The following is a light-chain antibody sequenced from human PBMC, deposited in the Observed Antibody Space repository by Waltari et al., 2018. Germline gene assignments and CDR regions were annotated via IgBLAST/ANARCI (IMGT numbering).Light chain of an antibody. CDR1: QGINQY. Sequence: DIQMTQSPSSLSASVGDRVTITCRASQGINQYLAWYQHKPGTVPKVLIYAASTLQSGVPSRFSGSGSGTDFALTISSLQPEDVATYYCQRYDRAPETFGPGTKVEIK. CDR3: QRYDRAPET. V-gene: IGKV1-27*01. CDR2: AAS. J-gene: IGKJ3*01.